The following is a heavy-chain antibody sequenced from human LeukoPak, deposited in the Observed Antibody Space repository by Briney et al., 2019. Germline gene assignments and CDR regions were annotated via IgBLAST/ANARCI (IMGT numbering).Heavy chain of an antibody. V-gene: IGHV3-23*01. CDR1: GFTFSSYA. CDR2: ISGSGGST. D-gene: IGHD6-6*01. Sequence: GGSLRLSCAASGFTFSSYAMSWVRQAPGKGLERVSAISGSGGSTYYADSVKGRFTISRDNSKNTLYLQMNSLRAEDTAVYYCAKVGGYSSSLGAGDYWGQGTLVTVSS. CDR3: AKVGGYSSSLGAGDY. J-gene: IGHJ4*02.